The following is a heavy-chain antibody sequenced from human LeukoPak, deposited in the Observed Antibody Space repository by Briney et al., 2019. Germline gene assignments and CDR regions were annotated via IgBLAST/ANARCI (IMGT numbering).Heavy chain of an antibody. D-gene: IGHD2-2*01. CDR3: ARERGYCSSTSCYYFDY. V-gene: IGHV3-48*03. CDR1: GFTFSSYE. Sequence: GGSLRLSCAASGFTFSSYEMNWVRQAPGKGLEWVSYISSSGSTIYYADSVKGRFTISRDNAKNSLYLQMNSLRAEDTAVYYCARERGYCSSTSCYYFDYWGQGTLVTVSS. CDR2: ISSSGSTI. J-gene: IGHJ4*02.